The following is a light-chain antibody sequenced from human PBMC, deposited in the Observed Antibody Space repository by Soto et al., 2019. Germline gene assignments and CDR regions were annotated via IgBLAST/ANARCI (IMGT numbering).Light chain of an antibody. CDR3: QTWGTGIVV. CDR1: SGHSSYA. CDR2: LNSDGSH. Sequence: QLVLTQSPSASASLGASVSLTCTLSSGHSSYAIAWHQQQPEKGPRYLMKLNSDGSHSKGDGIPDRFSGSNSGAECYLTISSLQSEDEADYYCQTWGTGIVVFGGGTKLTVL. V-gene: IGLV4-69*01. J-gene: IGLJ2*01.